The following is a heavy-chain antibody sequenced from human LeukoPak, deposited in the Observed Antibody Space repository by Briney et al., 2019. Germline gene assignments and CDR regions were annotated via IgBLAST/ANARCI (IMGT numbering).Heavy chain of an antibody. D-gene: IGHD6-6*01. CDR2: INHSGGT. CDR3: ARVPLEYSSSSNYYYYGMDV. V-gene: IGHV4-34*01. J-gene: IGHJ6*02. CDR1: GGSISSYY. Sequence: PSGTLSLTCTLPGGSISSYYWRWIRQPPGKGLEWIGEINHSGGTNSNPSLKSRVTRSVDTSQNQFSLRLSSVTAADTAVYYCARVPLEYSSSSNYYYYGMDVWGQGTTVTVSS.